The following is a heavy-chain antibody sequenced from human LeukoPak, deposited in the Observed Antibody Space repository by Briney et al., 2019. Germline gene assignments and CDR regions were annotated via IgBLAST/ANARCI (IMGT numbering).Heavy chain of an antibody. CDR2: IYTSGST. CDR1: GGSISSYY. Sequence: SETLSLTCTVSGGSISSYYLSWIRQPAGKGLEWIWRIYTSGSTNYNPSLKSRVTMSVDTSKNQFSLKLSSVTAADTAVYYCAREGSGWYRSYFYYYMDVWGKGTTVTVSS. CDR3: AREGSGWYRSYFYYYMDV. J-gene: IGHJ6*03. V-gene: IGHV4-4*07. D-gene: IGHD6-19*01.